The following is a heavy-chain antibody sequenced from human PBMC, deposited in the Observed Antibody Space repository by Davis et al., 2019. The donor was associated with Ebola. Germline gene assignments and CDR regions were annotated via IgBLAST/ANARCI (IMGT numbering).Heavy chain of an antibody. CDR1: GFTFSSYA. D-gene: IGHD6-19*01. CDR2: ISGSGGST. J-gene: IGHJ4*02. Sequence: GESLKISCAASGFTFSSYAMSWVRQAPGKGLEWVSGISGSGGSTYYADSVKGRFTIPRDNSKNTLYLQMNSLRAEDTAVYYCAIGGSGWPFDYWGQGTLVTVSS. CDR3: AIGGSGWPFDY. V-gene: IGHV3-23*01.